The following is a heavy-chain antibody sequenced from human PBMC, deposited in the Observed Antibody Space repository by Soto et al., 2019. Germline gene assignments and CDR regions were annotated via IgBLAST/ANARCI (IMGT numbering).Heavy chain of an antibody. D-gene: IGHD3-22*01. CDR2: INAGNGDT. CDR1: GYTFTTYG. CDR3: ARDLGVVVIDY. J-gene: IGHJ4*02. Sequence: QVPLVQSGAEVKKPGASVKVSCKASGYTFTTYGIHWVRQAPGQRLEWMGWINAGNGDTKYSQKFQGRVTIARDKSASTVYMELSSLRSEDTAVYYCARDLGVVVIDYWGQGTLVTVSS. V-gene: IGHV1-3*01.